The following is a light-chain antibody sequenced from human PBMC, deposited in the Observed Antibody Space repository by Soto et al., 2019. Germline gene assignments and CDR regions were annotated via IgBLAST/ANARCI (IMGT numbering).Light chain of an antibody. J-gene: IGKJ1*01. CDR3: QQYGSSPPT. Sequence: EIVLTQSPGTLSLSPGERASLSCRASQSVSSSYLAWYQQIPGQAPRPLINDASRRATGIPDRFSGSGSGTDFTLTISRLEPEDFAVYYCQQYGSSPPTFGQGTKVDIK. CDR2: DAS. V-gene: IGKV3-20*01. CDR1: QSVSSSY.